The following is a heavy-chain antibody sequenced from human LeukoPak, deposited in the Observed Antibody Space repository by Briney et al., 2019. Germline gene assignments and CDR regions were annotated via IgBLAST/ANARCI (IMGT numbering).Heavy chain of an antibody. D-gene: IGHD4-23*01. Sequence: PSETLSLTCTVSGGSISSGGYYWSWIRQPPGKGLEWIGYIYHSGSTYYNPSLKSRVTISVDRSKNQFSLKLSSVTAADTAVYYCARLTTAVTSYYVDYWGQGTLVTASS. CDR3: ARLTTAVTSYYVDY. J-gene: IGHJ4*02. CDR1: GGSISSGGYY. CDR2: IYHSGST. V-gene: IGHV4-30-2*01.